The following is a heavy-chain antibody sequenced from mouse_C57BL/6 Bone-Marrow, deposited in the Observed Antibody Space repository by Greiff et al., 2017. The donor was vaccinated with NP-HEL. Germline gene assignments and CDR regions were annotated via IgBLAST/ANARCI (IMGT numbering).Heavy chain of an antibody. V-gene: IGHV1-82*01. D-gene: IGHD3-1*01. Sequence: QVQLQQSGPELVKPGASVKISCKASGYAFSSSWMNWVKQRPGKGLEWIGLIYPGDGDTNYNGKFKGKATLTADKSSSTAYMQLSSLTSEDSAVYFCAISSGYFDYWGQGTTLTVSS. CDR2: IYPGDGDT. CDR3: AISSGYFDY. J-gene: IGHJ2*01. CDR1: GYAFSSSW.